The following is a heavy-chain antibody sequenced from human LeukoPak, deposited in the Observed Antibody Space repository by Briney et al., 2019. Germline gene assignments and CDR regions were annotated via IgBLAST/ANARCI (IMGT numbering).Heavy chain of an antibody. CDR2: IYYSGST. CDR1: GGSTSSSSYY. J-gene: IGHJ4*02. Sequence: SETLSLTCTVSGGSTSSSSYYWGWIRQPLGKGLEWIGSIYYSGSTYHNPSLKSRVTISVDTSKNQFSLRLSSVTAADTAVYYCSRLPTVTFFDYWGQGTLVTVSS. D-gene: IGHD4-17*01. CDR3: SRLPTVTFFDY. V-gene: IGHV4-39*01.